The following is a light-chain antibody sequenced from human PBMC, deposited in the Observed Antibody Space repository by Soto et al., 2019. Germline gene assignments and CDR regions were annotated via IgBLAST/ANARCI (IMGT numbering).Light chain of an antibody. CDR1: TSDVGGYNH. CDR2: DVN. CDR3: SSYTNTNTLV. J-gene: IGLJ2*01. Sequence: QSALIQPASVSGSPGQSITISCTGTTSDVGGYNHVSWFQQHPGKVPKLMIYDVNNRHSGVSNRFSGSKSGNTASLTISGLQAEYEADYYCSSYTNTNTLVFGGGTKLTLL. V-gene: IGLV2-14*01.